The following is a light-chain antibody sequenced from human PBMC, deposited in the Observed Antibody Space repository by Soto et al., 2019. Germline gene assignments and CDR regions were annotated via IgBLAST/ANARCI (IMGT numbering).Light chain of an antibody. CDR2: KAS. J-gene: IGKJ1*01. V-gene: IGKV1-5*03. CDR1: QSISNW. CDR3: QHYNSYPEA. Sequence: ARVGDRVTSTCRASQSISNWLAWYQQKPGTAPKLLIYKASTLKSGVPSRFSGSGSGTEFTLTISSLQPDDFATYYCQHYNSYPEAFGQGTKVDIK.